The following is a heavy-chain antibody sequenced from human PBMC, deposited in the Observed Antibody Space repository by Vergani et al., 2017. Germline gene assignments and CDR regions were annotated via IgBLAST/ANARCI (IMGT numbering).Heavy chain of an antibody. CDR3: ARIDSGGDY. D-gene: IGHD4-17*01. CDR2: IDWDDDK. V-gene: IGHV2-70*04. Sequence: QVTLKECGPALVKPTQTLTLTCTFSGFSLSTSGMRVSWIRQPPGKALEWLARIDWDDDKFYSTSLKTRLTISKDTSKNQVVLTMTNMDPVDTATYYCARIDSGGDYWGQGTLVTVSS. J-gene: IGHJ4*02. CDR1: GFSLSTSGMR.